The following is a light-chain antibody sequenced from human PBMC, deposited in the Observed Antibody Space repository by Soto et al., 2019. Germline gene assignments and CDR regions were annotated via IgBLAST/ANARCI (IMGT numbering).Light chain of an antibody. V-gene: IGLV2-23*01. CDR1: SSDVGSYNL. J-gene: IGLJ2*01. CDR2: EGN. CDR3: CSYAGSTLV. Sequence: QSALTQPASVSGSPGQSITLSCTGSSSDVGSYNLVSWYQRHPGKAPKLMIYEGNKRPSGVSNRFSGSKSGNTASLTISGLQAEDEADYYCCSYAGSTLVFGGGTKLTVL.